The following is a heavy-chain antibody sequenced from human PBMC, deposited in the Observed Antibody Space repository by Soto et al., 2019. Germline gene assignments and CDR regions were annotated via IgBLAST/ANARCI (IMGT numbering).Heavy chain of an antibody. D-gene: IGHD3-16*01. J-gene: IGHJ4*02. CDR3: ARADVMLGAIITTLIDS. CDR2: INGGNGGT. Sequence: EVQLLESGGGLVQPWGSLRLSCAASGFTFDNYAMTWVRQAPGKGLEWVSTINGGNGGTYYADSVKGRFNISRDNYHNTLYLHMSSLRSEDTAIYYCARADVMLGAIITTLIDSWGQGNLVTVSS. CDR1: GFTFDNYA. V-gene: IGHV3-23*01.